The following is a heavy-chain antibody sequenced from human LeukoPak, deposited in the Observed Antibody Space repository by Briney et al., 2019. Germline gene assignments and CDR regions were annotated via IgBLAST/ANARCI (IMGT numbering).Heavy chain of an antibody. CDR1: GGSFSGYY. D-gene: IGHD6-13*01. J-gene: IGHJ4*02. V-gene: IGHV4-34*01. Sequence: PSETLSLTCAVYGGSFSGYYWSWIRQPPGKGLEWIGEINHSGSTNYNPSLKSRVTISVDTSKNQFSLKLSSVTAADTPVYYCARVKGTSAEYSSRVGVYFDYWGQGTLVTVSS. CDR2: INHSGST. CDR3: ARVKGTSAEYSSRVGVYFDY.